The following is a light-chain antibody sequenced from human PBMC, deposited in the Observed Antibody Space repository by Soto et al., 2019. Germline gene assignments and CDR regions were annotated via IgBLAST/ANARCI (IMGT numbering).Light chain of an antibody. Sequence: QSALTQPASVSGSPGQSITISCTGTSSDVGGYNYVSWYQQHPGKAPKLMIYEVINRPSGVSNRFSGSKSGNTASLTISGLQAEDEADYYCTSYTSSNTPVFGGGTKLTVL. J-gene: IGLJ3*02. CDR1: SSDVGGYNY. CDR3: TSYTSSNTPV. CDR2: EVI. V-gene: IGLV2-14*01.